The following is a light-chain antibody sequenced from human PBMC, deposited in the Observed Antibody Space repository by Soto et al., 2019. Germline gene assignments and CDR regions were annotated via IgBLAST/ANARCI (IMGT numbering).Light chain of an antibody. J-gene: IGLJ1*01. CDR3: SSYTSSSTRGV. Sequence: QSVLTQPASVSGSPGQSITISCTGTSSDVGGYNYVSWYQQHPGKAPKLMIYEVSNRPSGVSNRFSGSKSGNTASLTISGFQAEDEAAYYCSSYTSSSTRGVYGTGTKLNVL. V-gene: IGLV2-14*01. CDR1: SSDVGGYNY. CDR2: EVS.